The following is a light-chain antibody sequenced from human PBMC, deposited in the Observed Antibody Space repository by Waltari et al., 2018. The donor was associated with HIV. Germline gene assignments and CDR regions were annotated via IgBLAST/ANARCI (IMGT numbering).Light chain of an antibody. CDR3: QQYNNWPYT. CDR2: GAS. J-gene: IGKJ2*01. V-gene: IGKV3-15*01. Sequence: EIVMTQSPATLSVSPGERATLSCRASQSVSSNLAWYQQKPGQAPRLLIYGASTRATGIPARFSGSGSGTESTLTISSLQSEDFAVYYCQQYNNWPYTFGQGTKLEI. CDR1: QSVSSN.